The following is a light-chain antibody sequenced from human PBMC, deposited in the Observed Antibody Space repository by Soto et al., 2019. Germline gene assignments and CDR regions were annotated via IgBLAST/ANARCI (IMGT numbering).Light chain of an antibody. J-gene: IGKJ2*02. CDR1: QSLLHTDGEIY. V-gene: IGKV2D-29*01. CDR2: GVS. Sequence: DVVMTQTPLSLSVTPGQPASISCKSSQSLLHTDGEIYLDWSLHRSGQPPQLLIYGVSNRFSGVEDRFSGRGSGTDFTLKISRVEAEDVGVYCCMQSIQLPRTFGQGTKLEIK. CDR3: MQSIQLPRT.